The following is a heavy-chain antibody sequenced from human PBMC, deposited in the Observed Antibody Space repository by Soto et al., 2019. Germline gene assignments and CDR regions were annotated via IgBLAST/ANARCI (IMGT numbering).Heavy chain of an antibody. CDR2: IYYSGST. D-gene: IGHD1-26*01. CDR1: GGSVRSGSYY. V-gene: IGHV4-61*01. Sequence: QVQLQESGPRLVKPSETLSLTCTVSGGSVRSGSYYWSWIRQPPGKGLEWIGYIYYSGSTNYNPSRKRRVTISVDTPKTQFSLKLSSVTAADKDVYYCARGRGSYPREQNDYWGQGTLDTVSS. CDR3: ARGRGSYPREQNDY. J-gene: IGHJ4*02.